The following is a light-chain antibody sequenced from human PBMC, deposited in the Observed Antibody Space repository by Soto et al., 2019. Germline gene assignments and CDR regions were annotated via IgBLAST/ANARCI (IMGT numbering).Light chain of an antibody. CDR2: EVS. V-gene: IGLV2-14*01. J-gene: IGLJ2*01. CDR3: SSYTSSSTRAVV. CDR1: SSDVGGYNY. Sequence: QSALTQPASVSGSPGQSITISCTGTSSDVGGYNYVSWYQQHPGKAPKLMIYEVSNRPSGVSDRFSGSKSGNTASLTISGLQAEEEADEYGSSYTSSSTRAVVFGGGTKVTVL.